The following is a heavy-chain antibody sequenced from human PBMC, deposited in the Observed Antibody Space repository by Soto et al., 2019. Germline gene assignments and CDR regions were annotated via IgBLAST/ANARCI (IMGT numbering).Heavy chain of an antibody. D-gene: IGHD2-2*02. V-gene: IGHV3-33*01. CDR2: IWYDGSNK. J-gene: IGHJ4*02. CDR3: ARVRSCSSTTCYNFDW. Sequence: QVQLVESGGGVVQPGRSLRLSCAASGFTFSSYGMHWVRQAPGKGLECVAVIWYDGSNKYYADSVKGRFTISRDNSKNTLYLQMNSLTAEDTAVYYCARVRSCSSTTCYNFDWWGQGTLVTVSS. CDR1: GFTFSSYG.